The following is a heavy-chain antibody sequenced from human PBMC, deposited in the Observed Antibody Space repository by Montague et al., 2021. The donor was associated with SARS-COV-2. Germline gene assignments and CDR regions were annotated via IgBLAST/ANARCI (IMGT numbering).Heavy chain of an antibody. J-gene: IGHJ6*02. V-gene: IGHV3-9*01. CDR2: ISWNSGSI. Sequence: SISLDASGFTFGDYAMHWVRQAPGKGLEWVSGISWNSGSIGYADSVKGRFTISRDNAKNSLYPQMNSLRAEDTALYYCAKDKRGWLQFYYYYGMDVWGQGTTVTVSS. CDR1: GFTFGDYA. D-gene: IGHD5-24*01. CDR3: AKDKRGWLQFYYYYGMDV.